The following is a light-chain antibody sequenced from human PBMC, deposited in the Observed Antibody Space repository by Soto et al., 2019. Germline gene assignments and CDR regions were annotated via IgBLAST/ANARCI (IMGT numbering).Light chain of an antibody. CDR3: SSYVGSSSFVV. J-gene: IGLJ3*02. V-gene: IGLV2-8*01. Sequence: QSALTQPPSASGSPGQEVTISCTGTSSDVGGYNSVSWYQHHPGKAPQLMIYGVTKRPSGVPDRFSGSKSGNTASLTVSGLQADDEADYYCSSYVGSSSFVVFGGGTKLTVL. CDR1: SSDVGGYNS. CDR2: GVT.